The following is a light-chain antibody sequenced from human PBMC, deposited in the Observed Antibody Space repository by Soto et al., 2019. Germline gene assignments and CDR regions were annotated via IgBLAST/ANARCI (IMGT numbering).Light chain of an antibody. J-gene: IGKJ4*01. Sequence: DIQMTQSPSSLSASVGDRVTITCRASQSISSYLNWYQQKPGQAPQLLIYTASSLQGGVPSRFSGSGSGTDFTLTISSLQPDDFATYYYEQSYSTPLTFGGGTKVEIK. CDR3: EQSYSTPLT. V-gene: IGKV1-39*01. CDR1: QSISSY. CDR2: TAS.